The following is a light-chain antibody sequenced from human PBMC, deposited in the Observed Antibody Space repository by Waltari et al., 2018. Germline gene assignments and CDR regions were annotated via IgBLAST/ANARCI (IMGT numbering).Light chain of an antibody. CDR2: EVS. J-gene: IGLJ2*01. CDR3: SSYAGRNNIVL. CDR1: SSYVGSYNY. Sequence: QSALTQPPSASGSPGQSVTISCTGTSSYVGSYNYVSWYQQHPGKAPKLMIYEVSKRPSGVPDRFSGSKSGNTASLTVSGLQAEDEADYYCSSYAGRNNIVLFGGGTKLTVL. V-gene: IGLV2-8*01.